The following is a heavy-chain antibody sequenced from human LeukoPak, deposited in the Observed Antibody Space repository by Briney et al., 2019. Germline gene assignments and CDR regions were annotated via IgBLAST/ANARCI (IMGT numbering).Heavy chain of an antibody. CDR2: IYYSGST. CDR3: ASLGDILTSENWFDP. Sequence: SETLSLTCTVSGGSISSYYWSWIRQPPGKGLEWIGYIYYSGSTNYNPSLKSRVTISVDTSKNQFSLKLSSVTAADTAVYYCASLGDILTSENWFDPWGRGTLVTVSS. J-gene: IGHJ5*02. CDR1: GGSISSYY. D-gene: IGHD3-9*01. V-gene: IGHV4-59*01.